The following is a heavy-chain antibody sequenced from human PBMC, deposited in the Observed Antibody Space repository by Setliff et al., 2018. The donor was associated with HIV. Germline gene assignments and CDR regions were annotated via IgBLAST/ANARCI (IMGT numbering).Heavy chain of an antibody. CDR1: GFTSSDYY. CDR2: TRNRARSYTT. J-gene: IGHJ6*03. CDR3: GRSGSYAVMDV. D-gene: IGHD1-26*01. Sequence: PGGSLRLSCAASGFTSSDYYMDWVRHAPGQGLEWVARTRNRARSYTTEYTTSVKGSFTIARDDSKSSQYLQMKNLKTEDTAVYYCGRSGSYAVMDVWGKGTTVTVSS. V-gene: IGHV3-72*01.